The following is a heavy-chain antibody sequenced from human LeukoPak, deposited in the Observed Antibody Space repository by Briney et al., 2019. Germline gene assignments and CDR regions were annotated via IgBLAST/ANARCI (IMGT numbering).Heavy chain of an antibody. D-gene: IGHD1-26*01. V-gene: IGHV3-30*02. CDR2: IRYDGSNK. CDR1: GFTFSNFG. Sequence: GGSLRLSCAASGFTFSNFGMHWVRQAPGKGLEWVALIRYDGSNKYYADSVKGRFTISRDNSKNTLCLQMNSLRPEDTAVYSCAKTTIVGATVDAFDIWGQGTMVTVSS. J-gene: IGHJ3*02. CDR3: AKTTIVGATVDAFDI.